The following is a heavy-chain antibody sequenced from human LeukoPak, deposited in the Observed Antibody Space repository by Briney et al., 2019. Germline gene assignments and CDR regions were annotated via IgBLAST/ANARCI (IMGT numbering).Heavy chain of an antibody. V-gene: IGHV1-18*01. CDR3: ARLVGGYSYGLDY. J-gene: IGHJ4*02. CDR1: GYTFTSYG. Sequence: GGSLRLSCAASGYTFTSYGISWVRQAPGQGLEWMGWISAYNGNTNYAQKLQGRVTMTTDTSTSTAYMELRSLRSDDTAVYYCARLVGGYSYGLDYWGQGTLVTVSS. D-gene: IGHD5-18*01. CDR2: ISAYNGNT.